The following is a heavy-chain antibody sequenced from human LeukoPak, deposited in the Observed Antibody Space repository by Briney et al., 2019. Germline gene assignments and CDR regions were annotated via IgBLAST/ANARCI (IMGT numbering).Heavy chain of an antibody. CDR1: GYTFISYG. V-gene: IGHV1-18*01. Sequence: GASVKVSCKASGYTFISYGISWVRQAPGQGLEWMGWISSHNGYTKYAQKFQGRVTMTTDTSMSTAYMELGSLRSDDTAVSYCARRRAVAGVNWFDPWGQGTLVTVSS. CDR2: ISSHNGYT. J-gene: IGHJ5*02. CDR3: ARRRAVAGVNWFDP. D-gene: IGHD6-19*01.